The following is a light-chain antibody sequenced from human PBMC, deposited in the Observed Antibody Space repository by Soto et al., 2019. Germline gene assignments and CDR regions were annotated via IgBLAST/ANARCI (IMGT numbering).Light chain of an antibody. V-gene: IGLV2-14*01. Sequence: QSVLTQPAPVSGSPGQSIAISCTGTSSDVGGYDYVSWYQQHPDKAPKLIIYEVTKRPSGVSNRFSGSKSGNTASLTISGLQPDDEADYYCSSHTSGDTRVLGSGTKVTVL. CDR2: EVT. CDR1: SSDVGGYDY. J-gene: IGLJ1*01. CDR3: SSHTSGDTRV.